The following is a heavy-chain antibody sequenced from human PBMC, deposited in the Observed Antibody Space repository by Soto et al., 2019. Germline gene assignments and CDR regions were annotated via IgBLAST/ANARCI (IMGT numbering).Heavy chain of an antibody. D-gene: IGHD1-26*01. CDR3: ARGSGSYNTYYYYYGMDV. J-gene: IGHJ6*04. CDR1: GCTFTSYD. CDR2: MNPNSGNT. Sequence: ASVKVSCKASGCTFTSYDINWVRQATGQGLEWMGWMNPNSGNTGYAQKFQGRVTMTRNTSISTAYMELSSLRSEDTAVYYCARGSGSYNTYYYYYGMDVWGKGTTVTVSS. V-gene: IGHV1-8*01.